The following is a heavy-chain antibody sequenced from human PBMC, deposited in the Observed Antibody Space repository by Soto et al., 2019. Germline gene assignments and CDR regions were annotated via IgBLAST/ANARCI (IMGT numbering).Heavy chain of an antibody. D-gene: IGHD1-1*01. J-gene: IGHJ4*02. CDR1: GFTFSSYG. V-gene: IGHV3-33*01. CDR2: IWYDGSNK. Sequence: GGSLRLSCAASGFTFSSYGMHWVRQAPGKGLEWVAVIWYDGSNKYYADSVKGRFTISRDNSKNTLYLQMNSLRAEDTAVYYCARDLDNRNDVFPPGPQERERDYWGQGTLVTVS. CDR3: ARDLDNRNDVFPPGPQERERDY.